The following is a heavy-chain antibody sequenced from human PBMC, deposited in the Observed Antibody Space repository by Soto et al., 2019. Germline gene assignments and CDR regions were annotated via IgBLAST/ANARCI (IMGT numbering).Heavy chain of an antibody. J-gene: IGHJ4*02. Sequence: ASVQGTCTASRFTATCYYMHWVRQAPVKGLEWMGWINPNSGGTDYAQKFQGWGPMTRDTSISTACLELIMLRSDDTAVYYCERDPSYVDSSGSLPLWGQGTLITVSS. CDR1: RFTATCYY. CDR3: ERDPSYVDSSGSLPL. D-gene: IGHD3-22*01. V-gene: IGHV1-2*04. CDR2: INPNSGGT.